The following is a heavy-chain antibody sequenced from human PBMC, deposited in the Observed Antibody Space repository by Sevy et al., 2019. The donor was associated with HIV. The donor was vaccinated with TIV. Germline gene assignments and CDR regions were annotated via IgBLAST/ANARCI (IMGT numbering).Heavy chain of an antibody. D-gene: IGHD6-19*01. Sequence: VGSLRLSCAASGFTFSSYAMSWVRQAPGKGLEWVSAISCSCGSTYYADSVKGRFTISRDNAKNKLYLQMNSLRAEDTAVYYCAYSRDSSGWHFDYWGQGTLVTVSS. CDR3: AYSRDSSGWHFDY. J-gene: IGHJ4*02. CDR2: ISCSCGST. V-gene: IGHV3-23*01. CDR1: GFTFSSYA.